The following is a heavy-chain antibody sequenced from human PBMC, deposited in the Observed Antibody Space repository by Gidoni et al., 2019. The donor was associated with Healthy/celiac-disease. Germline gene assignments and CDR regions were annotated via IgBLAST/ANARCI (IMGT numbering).Heavy chain of an antibody. CDR1: GGSISSSSYY. J-gene: IGHJ5*02. Sequence: QLQLQASGPGLVKPSETLSLTCTVSGGSISSSSYYWGWIRQPPGKGLEWIGSIYYSGSTYYNPSLKSRVTISVDTSKNQFSLKLSSVTAADTAVYYCARQRTGDTMVRGVRDWFDPWGQGTLVTVSA. D-gene: IGHD3-10*01. CDR2: IYYSGST. CDR3: ARQRTGDTMVRGVRDWFDP. V-gene: IGHV4-39*01.